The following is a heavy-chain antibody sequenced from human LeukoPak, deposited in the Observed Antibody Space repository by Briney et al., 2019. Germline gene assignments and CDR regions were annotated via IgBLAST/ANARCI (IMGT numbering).Heavy chain of an antibody. CDR2: ISYDGSNK. D-gene: IGHD6-19*01. CDR1: GFTFSSYG. J-gene: IGHJ4*02. CDR3: AKDQGGSGLIDY. Sequence: PGGSLRLSCAASGFTFSSYGMHWVRQAPGKGLEWVAVISYDGSNKYYADSVKGRFTISRDNSKSTLYLQMNSLRAEDTAVYYCAKDQGGSGLIDYWGQGTLVTVSS. V-gene: IGHV3-30*18.